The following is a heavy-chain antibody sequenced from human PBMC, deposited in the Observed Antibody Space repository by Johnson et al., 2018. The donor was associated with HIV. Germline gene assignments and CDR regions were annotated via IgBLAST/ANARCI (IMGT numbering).Heavy chain of an antibody. J-gene: IGHJ3*02. D-gene: IGHD1-26*01. Sequence: VQLVESGGGVLRPGGSLRLSCEGFGFIFGDYGLSWVRQRPGKGLQWVSGLNWNGGSTGYADSVKGRCTISRDNGKNSLYMQMNNLRADETALYYCARRDSGILSFDIWGQGTMVIVSS. CDR3: ARRDSGILSFDI. CDR2: LNWNGGST. V-gene: IGHV3-20*04. CDR1: GFIFGDYG.